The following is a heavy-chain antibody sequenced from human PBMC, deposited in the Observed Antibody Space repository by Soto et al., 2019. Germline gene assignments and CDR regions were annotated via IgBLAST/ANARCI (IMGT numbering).Heavy chain of an antibody. CDR1: GSTFSSYG. J-gene: IGHJ4*02. Sequence: AGGSLRLSCAASGSTFSSYGMHWVRQAPGKGLEWVTGILYDGSDKYYADSVKGRFTISRENSKNTLYLQMNSLRTEDSAVYYCAKAGGGFGDFVHHWGQGTPVTVSS. V-gene: IGHV3-30*18. CDR3: AKAGGGFGDFVHH. CDR2: ILYDGSDK. D-gene: IGHD3-10*01.